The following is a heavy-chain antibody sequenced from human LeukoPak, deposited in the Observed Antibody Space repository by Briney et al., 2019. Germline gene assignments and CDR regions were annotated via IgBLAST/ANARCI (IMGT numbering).Heavy chain of an antibody. CDR2: INHSGST. J-gene: IGHJ3*02. Sequence: SETLSLTCTVFGGSISSSSTYYWSWIRQPPGKGLEWIGEINHSGSTNYNPSLKSRVTISVDTSKNQFSLKLSSVTAADTAVYYCARMRNWNPPPAFDIWGQGTMVTVSS. V-gene: IGHV4-39*07. D-gene: IGHD1-1*01. CDR3: ARMRNWNPPPAFDI. CDR1: GGSISSSSTYY.